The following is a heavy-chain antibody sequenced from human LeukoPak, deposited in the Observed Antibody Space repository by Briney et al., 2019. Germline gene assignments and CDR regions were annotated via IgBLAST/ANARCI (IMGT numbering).Heavy chain of an antibody. CDR2: IYHSGST. Sequence: SETLSLTCTVSGYSISSGYYWGWIRQPPGKGLEWIGSIYHSGSTYYNPSLKSRVTISVDTSKNQFSLKLSSVTAADTAVYYCARVGARITMIVVVIPGAFDIWGQGTMVTVSS. J-gene: IGHJ3*02. CDR1: GYSISSGYY. CDR3: ARVGARITMIVVVIPGAFDI. D-gene: IGHD3-22*01. V-gene: IGHV4-38-2*02.